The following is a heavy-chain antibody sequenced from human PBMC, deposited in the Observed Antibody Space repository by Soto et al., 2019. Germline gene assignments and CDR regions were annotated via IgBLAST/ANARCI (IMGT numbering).Heavy chain of an antibody. J-gene: IGHJ4*02. D-gene: IGHD2-15*01. CDR1: GSTFSSYS. CDR3: SRGIEDYFDD. Sequence: PGGSLRLSCAASGSTFSSYSMNWVRQAPGKGLEWVSSISSSSSYIYYADSVKGRFTISRDNAKNSLYLQMNSLRAEDTAVYYCSRGIEDYFDDWGQGTLVTVSS. CDR2: ISSSSSYI. V-gene: IGHV3-21*01.